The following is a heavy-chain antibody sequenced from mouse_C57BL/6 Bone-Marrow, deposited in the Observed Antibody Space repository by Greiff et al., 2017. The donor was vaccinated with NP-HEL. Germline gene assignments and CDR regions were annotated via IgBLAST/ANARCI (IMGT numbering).Heavy chain of an antibody. Sequence: EVKLVESGGGLVKPGGSLKLSCAASGFTFSSYAMSWVRQTPEKRLEWVATISDGGSYTSYPDNVKGRFPISRDNAKTNLKLQMSNLEAEDTAMYYGERTEGGYVLYAMGDWGKGASVTVAS. V-gene: IGHV5-4*03. CDR1: GFTFSSYA. J-gene: IGHJ4*01. D-gene: IGHD2-2*01. CDR3: ERTEGGYVLYAMGD. CDR2: ISDGGSYT.